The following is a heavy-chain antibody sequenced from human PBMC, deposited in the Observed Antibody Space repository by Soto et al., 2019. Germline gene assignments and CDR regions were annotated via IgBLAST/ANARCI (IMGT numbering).Heavy chain of an antibody. V-gene: IGHV1-69*06. CDR3: ATGFWSGPIAHYFDY. D-gene: IGHD3-3*01. CDR2: IIPLFGTE. Sequence: QVHLVQSGAEVKKPGSSVKVSCKASGGSFSTYAINWLRQAPGQGLEWMGGIIPLFGTENYAQNFQDRFTFTADKSTTTADMEVRSLTSEDTAVYYCATGFWSGPIAHYFDYWSQGTLVTVSS. J-gene: IGHJ4*01. CDR1: GGSFSTYA.